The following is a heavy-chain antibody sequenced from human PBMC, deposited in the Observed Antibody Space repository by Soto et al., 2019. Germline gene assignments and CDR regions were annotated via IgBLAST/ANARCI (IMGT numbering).Heavy chain of an antibody. Sequence: SETLSLTCAVYGGSFIGYYCIFIRHPPFKWLEWIGEINHSGSTNYNPSLKSRVTISVDTSKNQFSLKLSSVTAADTAVYYCARKEGWLVPAAIRNWFDPWGQGTLVTISS. V-gene: IGHV4-34*01. D-gene: IGHD2-2*02. CDR2: INHSGST. CDR3: ARKEGWLVPAAIRNWFDP. J-gene: IGHJ5*02. CDR1: GGSFIGYY.